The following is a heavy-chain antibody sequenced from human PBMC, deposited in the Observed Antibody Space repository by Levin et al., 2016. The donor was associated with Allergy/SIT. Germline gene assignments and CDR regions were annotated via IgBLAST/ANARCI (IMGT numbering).Heavy chain of an antibody. CDR3: ARSVRGYSYVFDY. CDR2: ISSNGGST. D-gene: IGHD5-18*01. J-gene: IGHJ4*02. Sequence: GGSLRLSCAASGFTFSSYAMHWVRQAPGKGLEYVSAISSNGGSTYYADSVKGRFTISRDNSKNTLYLQMGSLRAEDMAVYYCARSVRGYSYVFDYWGQGTLVTVSS. V-gene: IGHV3-64*02. CDR1: GFTFSSYA.